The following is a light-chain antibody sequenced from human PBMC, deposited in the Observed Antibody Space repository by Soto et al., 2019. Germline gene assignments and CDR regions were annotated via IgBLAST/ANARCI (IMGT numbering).Light chain of an antibody. CDR2: DAS. CDR1: QSISSW. J-gene: IGKJ1*01. V-gene: IGKV1-5*01. Sequence: DIQMTQSPSTLSASVGDRVTITCRASQSISSWVAWYQQKPRKAPKLLIYDASSLESGVPSRFSGSGSGTEFTLTISSLHPDDFATYYCQQYNSSPWTFGQGTKVEIK. CDR3: QQYNSSPWT.